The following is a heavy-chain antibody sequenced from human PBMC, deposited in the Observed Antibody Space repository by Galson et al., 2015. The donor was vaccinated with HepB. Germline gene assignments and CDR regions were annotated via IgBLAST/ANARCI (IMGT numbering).Heavy chain of an antibody. D-gene: IGHD6-13*01. CDR2: ISGSGGST. J-gene: IGHJ4*02. CDR1: GFTFSSYA. CDR3: AKVSSSWYWNFDY. V-gene: IGHV3-23*01. Sequence: SLRLSCAASGFTFSSYAMSWVRQAPGKGLEWVSAISGSGGSTYYADSVKGRFTISRDNSKNTLYLQMNSLRAEDTAVYYCAKVSSSWYWNFDYWGQGTLVTVSS.